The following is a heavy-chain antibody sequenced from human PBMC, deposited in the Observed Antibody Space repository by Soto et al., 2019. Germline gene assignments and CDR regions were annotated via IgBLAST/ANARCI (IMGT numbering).Heavy chain of an antibody. CDR1: GFTFPTYV. CDR3: AKNLCMFGSGSCYFDF. Sequence: PGGSLRLSCAASGFTFPTYVVSWVRQAPGKGLEWVASISDSAGSTYYADSVKGRFTISRDNSKTPLHLQMNSLRVDDTAVYYCAKNLCMFGSGSCYFDFWGQGTLVTVSS. CDR2: ISDSAGST. D-gene: IGHD6-19*01. V-gene: IGHV3-23*01. J-gene: IGHJ4*02.